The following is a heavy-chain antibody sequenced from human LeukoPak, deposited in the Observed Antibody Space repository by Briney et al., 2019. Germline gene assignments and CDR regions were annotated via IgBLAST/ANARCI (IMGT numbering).Heavy chain of an antibody. CDR1: GFSLSTYW. D-gene: IGHD5-18*01. CDR2: INQDGSEK. CDR3: AKHPAGYRYGYYYGMDV. V-gene: IGHV3-7*03. Sequence: GGSLRLSCAASGFSLSTYWMSWVRQAPGKGLEWVANINQDGSEKNYVDSVKGRFTVSRDNAKNSLYLLMNSLRAEDTAVYYCAKHPAGYRYGYYYGMDVWGQGTTVIVSS. J-gene: IGHJ6*02.